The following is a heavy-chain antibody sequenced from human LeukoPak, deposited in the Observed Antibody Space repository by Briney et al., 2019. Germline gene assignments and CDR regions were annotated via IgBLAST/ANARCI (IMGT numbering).Heavy chain of an antibody. CDR3: ATAKGSGSYFAY. CDR2: IYHSGST. CDR1: GGSISSGGYS. Sequence: SQTLSLTCAVSGGSISSGGYSWSWIRQPPGKGLEWIGYIYHSGSTYYNPSLKSRVTISVDRSKNQFSLKLSSVTAADTAVYYCATAKGSGSYFAYWGQGIPVTVSS. D-gene: IGHD3-10*01. V-gene: IGHV4-30-2*01. J-gene: IGHJ4*02.